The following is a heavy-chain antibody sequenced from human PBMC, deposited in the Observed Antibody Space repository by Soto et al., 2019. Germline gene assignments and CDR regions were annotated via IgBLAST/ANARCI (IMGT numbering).Heavy chain of an antibody. CDR1: GFTFSDSG. CDR3: VGRNRYSRSSGWGGGFDY. Sequence: QVQLVESGGGVVQPGGSLRLSCATSGFTFSDSGMHWVRQAPGKGLEWVAVIWSDGSDKSYADSVEGRFTISRDNSKKTMYIQMNSLRAEDTGVYFCVGRNRYSRSSGWGGGFDYWGQGTLVTVSS. V-gene: IGHV3-33*01. J-gene: IGHJ4*02. CDR2: IWSDGSDK. D-gene: IGHD6-6*01.